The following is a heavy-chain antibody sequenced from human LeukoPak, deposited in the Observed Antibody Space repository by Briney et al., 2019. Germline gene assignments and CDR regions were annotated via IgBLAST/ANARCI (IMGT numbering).Heavy chain of an antibody. D-gene: IGHD2-15*01. J-gene: IGHJ3*02. V-gene: IGHV3-33*01. CDR2: IWYDGTNT. CDR3: ARDFCSGGSCYPDAFDI. Sequence: GRSLRLSCAASGFTFSSDGMHWVRQAPGKGLEWGAVIWYDGTNTYYAESVKGRFTISRDNSKNTLYLQMNSLRAEDTAVYYCARDFCSGGSCYPDAFDIWGQGTMVTVSS. CDR1: GFTFSSDG.